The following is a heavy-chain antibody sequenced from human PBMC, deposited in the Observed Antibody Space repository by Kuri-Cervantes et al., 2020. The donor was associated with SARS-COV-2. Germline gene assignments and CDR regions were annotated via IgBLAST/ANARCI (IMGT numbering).Heavy chain of an antibody. CDR2: MNPNSGNT. CDR3: AAGAYCSSTSCYASYYYGMDV. V-gene: IGHV1-8*01. J-gene: IGHJ6*02. CDR1: GYTFTTYD. D-gene: IGHD2-2*01. Sequence: ASVKVSCKASGYTFTTYDINWVRQATGQGLEWMGWMNPNSGNTGYAQKFQGRVTLTRDTSISTAYMELNSLTSEDTAVYYCAAGAYCSSTSCYASYYYGMDVWGQGTTVTVSS.